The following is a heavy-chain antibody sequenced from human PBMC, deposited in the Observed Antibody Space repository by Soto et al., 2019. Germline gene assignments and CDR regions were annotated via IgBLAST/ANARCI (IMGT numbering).Heavy chain of an antibody. CDR3: ARDRGDYACLVPYSFDH. CDR1: GFTFSSYS. V-gene: IGHV3-21*01. CDR2: ISSRSISI. Sequence: EVQLVESGGGLVKPGGSLRLSCAASGFTFSSYSMHWVRQAPGKGLEWVSSISSRSISIYYAASQKGRFTISRDNTKNSLSLQLNNLRAEDTAVYYCARDRGDYACLVPYSFDHWGQVTLVTVSS. D-gene: IGHD4-17*01. J-gene: IGHJ4*02.